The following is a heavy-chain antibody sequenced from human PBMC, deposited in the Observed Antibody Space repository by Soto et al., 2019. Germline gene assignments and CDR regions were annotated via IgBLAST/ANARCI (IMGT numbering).Heavy chain of an antibody. CDR3: ARVEVAGASSY. D-gene: IGHD6-19*01. CDR1: GGSVSSGSYY. CDR2: IYYSGST. J-gene: IGHJ4*02. V-gene: IGHV4-61*01. Sequence: SETLSLTCTVSGGSVSSGSYYWSWIRQPPGKGLEWIGYIYYSGSTNYNPSLKSRVTISVDTSKNQFSLKLSSVTAADTAVYYCARVEVAGASSYWGQGTLVTVSS.